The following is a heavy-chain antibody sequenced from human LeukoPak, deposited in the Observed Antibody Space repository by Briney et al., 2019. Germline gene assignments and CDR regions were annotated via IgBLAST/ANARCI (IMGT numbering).Heavy chain of an antibody. D-gene: IGHD2-2*01. V-gene: IGHV3-23*01. Sequence: PGGSLRLSCAASGFTFSSYGMSWVRQAPGKGLEWVSAISGSGGSTYYADSVKGRFTISRDNSKNTLYLQMNSLRAEDTAVYYCAKDGIVVVPAATDYFDYWGQGTLVTVSS. CDR1: GFTFSSYG. CDR2: ISGSGGST. CDR3: AKDGIVVVPAATDYFDY. J-gene: IGHJ4*02.